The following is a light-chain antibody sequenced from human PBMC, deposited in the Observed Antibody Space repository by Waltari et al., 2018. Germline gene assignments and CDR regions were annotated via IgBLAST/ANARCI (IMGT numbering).Light chain of an antibody. J-gene: IGKJ1*01. CDR2: AAS. CDR3: QQSYTSPRT. CDR1: QTIGNY. Sequence: IQVTQSPSSLSASVGDRVTITCRASQTIGNYLNWYQQKPGKVPKLLIFAASSLQSGVPSRFSGSGSGTDFTLTISSLESEDFATYYCQQSYTSPRTFGQGTKVEI. V-gene: IGKV1-39*01.